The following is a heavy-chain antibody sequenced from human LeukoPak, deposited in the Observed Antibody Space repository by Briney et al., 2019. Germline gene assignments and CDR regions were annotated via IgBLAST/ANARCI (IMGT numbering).Heavy chain of an antibody. D-gene: IGHD3-16*02. CDR2: IYYSGST. V-gene: IGHV4-39*07. CDR3: ARDNLSIEGDAFDI. CDR1: GASISNDF. Sequence: SETLSLTCTVSGASISNDFWSLIRQPPGKGLEWIGSIYYSGSTYYNPSLKSRVTISLDTSKNQFSLKLSSVTAADTAVYYCARDNLSIEGDAFDIWGQGTMVTVSS. J-gene: IGHJ3*02.